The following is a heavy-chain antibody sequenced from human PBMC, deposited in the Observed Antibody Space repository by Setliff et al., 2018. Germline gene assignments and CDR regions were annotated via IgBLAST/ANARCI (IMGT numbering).Heavy chain of an antibody. CDR3: AREITDSWWSFVMENYYYYMDV. D-gene: IGHD2-8*02. CDR1: GYTFTSYG. V-gene: IGHV1-18*01. J-gene: IGHJ6*03. CDR2: ISAYNGNT. Sequence: ASVKVSCKASGYTFTSYGISWVRQAPGQGLEWMGWISAYNGNTNYAQKLQGRVTMTTDTSTSTAYMELRSLRSDDTAVYYCAREITDSWWSFVMENYYYYMDVWGKGTTVTVSS.